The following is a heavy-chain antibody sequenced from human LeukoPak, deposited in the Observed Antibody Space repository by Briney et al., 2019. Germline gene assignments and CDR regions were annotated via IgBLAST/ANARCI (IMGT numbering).Heavy chain of an antibody. CDR3: ARLGGRFGYSFSS. V-gene: IGHV4-34*01. CDR1: GGSFSGYY. D-gene: IGHD5-18*01. CDR2: INHSGST. J-gene: IGHJ5*02. Sequence: TSETLSLTCAVYGGSFSGYYWSWIRQPPGKGLEWIGEINHSGSTNYNPSLKSRVTISVDTSKNQFSLEPSSVTAADTAVYYCARLGGRFGYSFSSWGQGTLVSVSS.